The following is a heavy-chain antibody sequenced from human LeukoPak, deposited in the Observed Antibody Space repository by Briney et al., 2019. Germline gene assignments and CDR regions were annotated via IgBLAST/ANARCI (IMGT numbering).Heavy chain of an antibody. V-gene: IGHV4-30-4*01. J-gene: IGHJ6*02. CDR2: IYYSGNT. D-gene: IGHD3-10*01. CDR3: AATYGSVNYYYYYYGMDV. Sequence: SETLSLTCTVSGGSVSSGDYYWSWIRQPPGKGLEWIGYIYYSGNTYYNPSLKSRLTISVDTSKNQFSLKLNSVTAADTAVYYCAATYGSVNYYYYYYGMDVWGQGTTVTVSS. CDR1: GGSVSSGDYY.